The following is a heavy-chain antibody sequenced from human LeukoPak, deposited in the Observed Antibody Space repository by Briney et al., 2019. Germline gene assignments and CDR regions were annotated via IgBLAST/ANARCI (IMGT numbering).Heavy chain of an antibody. J-gene: IGHJ4*02. CDR3: ARTIGTGPLGHFDY. V-gene: IGHV3-11*01. CDR2: ISSSAGTI. CDR1: TFTFSNSY. D-gene: IGHD3/OR15-3a*01. Sequence: GGSLRLSRVASTFTFSNSYMSWIRQAPGKGLEWISYISSSAGTIFYADSVEGRFTVSRDNTKNSLYLQMNALRADDTAVYYCARTIGTGPLGHFDYWGQGTLVTVSS.